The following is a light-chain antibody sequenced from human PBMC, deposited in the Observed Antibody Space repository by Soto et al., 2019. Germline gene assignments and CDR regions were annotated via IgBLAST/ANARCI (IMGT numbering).Light chain of an antibody. CDR1: ESISRK. CDR3: QQYENWPFT. Sequence: EIVMTQSPATLSLSPGERATLSCRASESISRKLAWYQQKPGQAPRLLIHGASTRATDIPARFSGSGSGTVFSLTISSLQSEDVAVYYCQQYENWPFTFGPGTKVEIK. V-gene: IGKV3-15*01. J-gene: IGKJ3*01. CDR2: GAS.